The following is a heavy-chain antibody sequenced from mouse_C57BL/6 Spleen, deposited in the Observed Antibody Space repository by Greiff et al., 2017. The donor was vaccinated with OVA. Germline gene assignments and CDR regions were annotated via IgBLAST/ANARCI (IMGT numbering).Heavy chain of an antibody. J-gene: IGHJ4*01. V-gene: IGHV5-9-1*02. Sequence: EVQLVESGEGLVKPGGSLKLSCAASGFTFSSSAMSWVRQTPEKRLEWVAYISSGGDYIYYADTVKGRFTISRDNAWNTLYLQMSSLKSEDTAMYYCTRAPIYYDYDVAMDYWGQGTSVTVSS. D-gene: IGHD2-4*01. CDR1: GFTFSSSA. CDR3: TRAPIYYDYDVAMDY. CDR2: ISSGGDYI.